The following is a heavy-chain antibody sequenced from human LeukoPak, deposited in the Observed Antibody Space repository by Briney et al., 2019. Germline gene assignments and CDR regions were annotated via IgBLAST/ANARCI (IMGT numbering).Heavy chain of an antibody. CDR1: GDSISSSRSY. Sequence: SETLSLTCTVSGDSISSSRSYWGWIRQPPGKGLEWIGSIYYTGNTYYNTSLKSRVTISIDTSKNQFSLKLTSVTAADTAVYYCARELGTAYYGSGNYHYNALYYYLGVWGKGTTVTISS. CDR3: ARELGTAYYGSGNYHYNALYYYLGV. J-gene: IGHJ6*03. V-gene: IGHV4-39*07. D-gene: IGHD3-10*01. CDR2: IYYTGNT.